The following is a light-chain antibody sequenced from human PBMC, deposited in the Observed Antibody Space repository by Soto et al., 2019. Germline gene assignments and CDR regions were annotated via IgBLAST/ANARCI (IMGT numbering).Light chain of an antibody. CDR1: QSVSNN. V-gene: IGKV3-15*01. Sequence: EIVMTQSPATLSVSPGDRATLSCRASQSVSNNLAWYQQKPGQAPRLLIYGASTRATGIPARFSGSGSGTEFTLTISSLQSEDFAVYYCQQYNNWRTFGQGTKLEIK. J-gene: IGKJ2*01. CDR3: QQYNNWRT. CDR2: GAS.